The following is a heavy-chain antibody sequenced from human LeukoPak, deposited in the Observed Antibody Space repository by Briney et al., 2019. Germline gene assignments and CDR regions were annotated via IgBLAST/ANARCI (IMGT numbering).Heavy chain of an antibody. J-gene: IGHJ4*02. CDR3: AKARAIFGVGTDY. CDR2: IWYDGSNK. CDR1: GFTFSSYG. D-gene: IGHD3-3*01. Sequence: PGGSLRLSCAASGFTFSSYGMHWVRQAPGKGLEWVAVIWYDGSNKYYADSVKGRFTISRDNSKNTLYLQMNSLRAEDTAVYYCAKARAIFGVGTDYWGQGTLVTVYS. V-gene: IGHV3-33*06.